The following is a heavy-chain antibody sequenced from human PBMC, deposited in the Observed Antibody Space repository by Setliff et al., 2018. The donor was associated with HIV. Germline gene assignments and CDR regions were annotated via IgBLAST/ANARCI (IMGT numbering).Heavy chain of an antibody. CDR1: GFNFKTYG. J-gene: IGHJ4*02. V-gene: IGHV3-48*02. CDR2: IGSSNHGI. Sequence: GGSLRLSCAASGFNFKTYGSTWVRQAPGKGLDWVAHIGSSNHGIHYTASVQGRFTVSRDNANNLLFLQMNNLRDEDTAVYYCVRAAAGLDIWSQGIRVTVSS. CDR3: VRAAAGLDI.